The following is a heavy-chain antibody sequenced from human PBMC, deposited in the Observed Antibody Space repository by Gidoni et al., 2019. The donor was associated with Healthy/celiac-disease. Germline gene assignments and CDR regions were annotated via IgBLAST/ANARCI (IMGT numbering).Heavy chain of an antibody. Sequence: QVQLQESGPGLVKPPETLSLTCTVSGGSISSYYWSWIRQPPGKGLEWIGYIYYSGSTNYNPSLKSRVTISVDTSKNQFSLKLSSVTAADTAVYYCAREGYDFWSGYSSPAMDVWGKGTTVTVSS. CDR3: AREGYDFWSGYSSPAMDV. V-gene: IGHV4-59*01. D-gene: IGHD3-3*01. CDR1: GGSISSYY. CDR2: IYYSGST. J-gene: IGHJ6*03.